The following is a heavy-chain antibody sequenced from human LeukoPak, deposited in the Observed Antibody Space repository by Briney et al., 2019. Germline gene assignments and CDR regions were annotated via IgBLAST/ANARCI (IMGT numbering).Heavy chain of an antibody. CDR2: ISSSGSTI. CDR3: ARGCLLWYSSRNDAFDI. D-gene: IGHD6-13*01. CDR1: GFTFSSYW. V-gene: IGHV3-11*01. J-gene: IGHJ3*02. Sequence: GGSLRLSCAASGFTFSSYWMSWIRQAPGKGLEWVSYISSSGSTIYYADSVKGRFTISRDNAKNSLYLQMNSLRAEDTAVYYCARGCLLWYSSRNDAFDIWGQGTMVTVS.